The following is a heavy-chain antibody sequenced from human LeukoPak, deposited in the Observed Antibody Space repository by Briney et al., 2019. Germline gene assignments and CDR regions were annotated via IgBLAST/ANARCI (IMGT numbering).Heavy chain of an antibody. V-gene: IGHV4-61*08. Sequence: SETLSLTCTVSGGSISSGGYYWSWIRQHPGKGLEWIGYIFHSGSSYYNPSLKSRVTISVDTSKNQFSLKLSSVTAADTAVYYCARDAKSDYGGNSWHAFDIWGQGTMVTVSS. D-gene: IGHD4-23*01. J-gene: IGHJ3*02. CDR1: GGSISSGGYY. CDR3: ARDAKSDYGGNSWHAFDI. CDR2: IFHSGSS.